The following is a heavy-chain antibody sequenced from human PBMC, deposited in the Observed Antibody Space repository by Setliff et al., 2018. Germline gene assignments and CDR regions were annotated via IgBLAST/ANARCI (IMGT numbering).Heavy chain of an antibody. Sequence: SETLSLTCTVSGASINSGTYYWAWIRQPPGKGLEWIGRIHYSGTTYYNASLRSRVTMSVDTSKNQFSLNLSSVTAADTAVYYCARTGTYRYFDYWGQGALVTVSS. V-gene: IGHV4-39*01. CDR3: ARTGTYRYFDY. CDR1: GASINSGTYY. J-gene: IGHJ4*02. CDR2: IHYSGTT. D-gene: IGHD1-26*01.